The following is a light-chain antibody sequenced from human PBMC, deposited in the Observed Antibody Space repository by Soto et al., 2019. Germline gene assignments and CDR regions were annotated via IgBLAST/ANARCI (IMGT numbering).Light chain of an antibody. J-gene: IGKJ4*01. CDR3: QQYGSSPT. V-gene: IGKV3-20*01. CDR1: QSVSSSY. CDR2: GAS. Sequence: EIVLTQSPGTLSLSPGERATHSCRASQSVSSSYLAWYQQKPGQAPRLLIYGASSRATGIPDRFSGSGSGTDFTITISRLEPEDFAVYYCQQYGSSPTFGGGAKVDIK.